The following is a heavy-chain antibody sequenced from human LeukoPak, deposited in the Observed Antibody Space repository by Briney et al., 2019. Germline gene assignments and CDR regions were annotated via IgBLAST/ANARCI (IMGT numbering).Heavy chain of an antibody. CDR2: ISYDGGNK. V-gene: IGHV3-30-3*01. J-gene: IGHJ6*02. D-gene: IGHD3-3*01. Sequence: GGSLRLSCAASGFTFSSYWMSWVRQAPGKGLEWVAVISYDGGNKYYADSVKGRFTISRDNSKNTLYLQMNSLRAEDTAVYYCARDGNYDFWSGYFPYYYYYGMDVWGQGTTVTVSS. CDR3: ARDGNYDFWSGYFPYYYYYGMDV. CDR1: GFTFSSYW.